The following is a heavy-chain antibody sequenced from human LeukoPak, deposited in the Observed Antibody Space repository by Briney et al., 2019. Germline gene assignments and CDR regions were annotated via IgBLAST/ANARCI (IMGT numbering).Heavy chain of an antibody. Sequence: SVKVSCKASGGTFSSYAISWVRQAPGQGLEWMGRIIPIFGIANYAQKFQGRVTITADKSTSTAYMELSSLRSEDTAVYYCARDLPRGAYYDSSGPFDHWGQGTLVTVSS. V-gene: IGHV1-69*04. CDR3: ARDLPRGAYYDSSGPFDH. CDR1: GGTFSSYA. D-gene: IGHD3-22*01. J-gene: IGHJ4*02. CDR2: IIPIFGIA.